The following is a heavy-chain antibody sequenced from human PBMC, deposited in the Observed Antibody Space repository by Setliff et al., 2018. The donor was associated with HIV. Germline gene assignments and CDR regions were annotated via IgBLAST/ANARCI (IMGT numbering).Heavy chain of an antibody. CDR2: ISAYNGNT. V-gene: IGHV1-18*01. Sequence: ASVKVSCKASGYTFTSYGISWVRQAPGQGLEWMGWISAYNGNTNYAQKLQGRVTRTTDTSTSTAYMELRSLRSYDTAVYYCARDVDTAMVRDDAFDIWGQGTMVTVSS. CDR1: GYTFTSYG. D-gene: IGHD5-18*01. CDR3: ARDVDTAMVRDDAFDI. J-gene: IGHJ3*02.